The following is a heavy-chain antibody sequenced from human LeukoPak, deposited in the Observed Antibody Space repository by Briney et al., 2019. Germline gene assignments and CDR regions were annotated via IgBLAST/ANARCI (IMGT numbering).Heavy chain of an antibody. CDR3: ARHSSSWYGYFQH. D-gene: IGHD6-13*01. CDR1: EFTVSNNY. V-gene: IGHV3-66*04. J-gene: IGHJ1*01. Sequence: GGSLRLSCAASEFTVSNNYMSWVRQAPGKGLEWVSVVYSGGSTHYADSVRGRFTISRDNSKSTLFLQMNSLRTEDTAVYYCARHSSSWYGYFQHWGQGTLVTVSS. CDR2: VYSGGST.